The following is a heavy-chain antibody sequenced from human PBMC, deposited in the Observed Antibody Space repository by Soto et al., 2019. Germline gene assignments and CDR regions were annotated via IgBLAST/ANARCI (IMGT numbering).Heavy chain of an antibody. D-gene: IGHD3-10*01. CDR3: AREEWYGQMVRGAFDY. CDR2: IIPIFGTA. CDR1: GGTFSSYA. J-gene: IGHJ4*02. Sequence: GASVKVSCKASGGTFSSYAISWVRQAPGQGLEWMGGIIPIFGTANYAQKFQGRVTITADESTSTAYMELSSLRSEDTAVYYCAREEWYGQMVRGAFDYWGQGTLVTVSS. V-gene: IGHV1-69*13.